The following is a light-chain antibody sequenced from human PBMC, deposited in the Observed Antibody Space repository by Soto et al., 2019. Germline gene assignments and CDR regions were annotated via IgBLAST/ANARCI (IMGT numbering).Light chain of an antibody. Sequence: EIVLTQSPGTLSLSPGERATLSCRASQSVNSRLAWYQHKPGQAPRLLIYGASNRATGIPDRFSGSGSGTDFTLTISSLQPEDVATYYCQKYNSAPLTFGGGTKVDIK. CDR3: QKYNSAPLT. J-gene: IGKJ4*01. CDR1: QSVNSR. V-gene: IGKV3-20*01. CDR2: GAS.